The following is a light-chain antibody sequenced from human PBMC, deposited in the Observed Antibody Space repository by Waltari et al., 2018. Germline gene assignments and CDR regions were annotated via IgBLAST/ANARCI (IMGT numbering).Light chain of an antibody. CDR1: MCISGR. J-gene: IGKJ1*01. Sequence: IQMTQSPSSVSASVGDRVTIPCRASMCISGRLAWYQQKPGTAPKLLIYDASILHSGVPSRFSGSGSGTDSTLTIRSLQPEDFATYYCQQVNSFPRTFGQGTKVEVK. CDR3: QQVNSFPRT. CDR2: DAS. V-gene: IGKV1-12*01.